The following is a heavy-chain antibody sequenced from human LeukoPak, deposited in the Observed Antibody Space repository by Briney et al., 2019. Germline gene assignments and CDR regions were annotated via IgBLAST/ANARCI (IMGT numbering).Heavy chain of an antibody. Sequence: GGSLRLSCAASGFTFSSYAMSWVRQVPGKGLEWVSGISDSGDITYYADSVKGRFTISRDNSKNTLYVQMNSLRVEDTAVYYCAKDRRGGSYYAATLDIWGQGTMVTVSS. CDR1: GFTFSSYA. J-gene: IGHJ3*02. CDR3: AKDRRGGSYYAATLDI. D-gene: IGHD1-26*01. V-gene: IGHV3-23*01. CDR2: ISDSGDIT.